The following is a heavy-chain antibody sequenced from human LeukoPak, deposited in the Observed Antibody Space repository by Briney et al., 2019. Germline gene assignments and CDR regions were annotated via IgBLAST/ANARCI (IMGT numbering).Heavy chain of an antibody. CDR3: AREPELDVLRFLEADAFDI. Sequence: GGSLRLSCAASGFTFSSYGMHWVRQAPGKGLEWVAFIRYDGSNKYYADSVKGRFTISRDNAKNSLYLQMNSLRAEDTAVYYCAREPELDVLRFLEADAFDIWGQGTMVTVSS. V-gene: IGHV3-30*02. D-gene: IGHD3-3*01. CDR1: GFTFSSYG. J-gene: IGHJ3*02. CDR2: IRYDGSNK.